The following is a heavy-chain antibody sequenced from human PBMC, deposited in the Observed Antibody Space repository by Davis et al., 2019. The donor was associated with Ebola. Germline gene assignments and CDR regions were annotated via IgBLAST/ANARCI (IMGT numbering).Heavy chain of an antibody. CDR2: FSSSGSHI. J-gene: IGHJ6*04. D-gene: IGHD3-9*01. CDR3: ASYSDFDWLFYMDV. CDR1: GFTFSTYS. V-gene: IGHV3-21*01. Sequence: GGSLRLSCAASGFTFSTYSMNWVRQAPEKGLEWVSSFSSSGSHIYYADSVKGRFTISRDNAKNSLYLQMNSLRAEDTAVYYCASYSDFDWLFYMDVWGKGTTVTVSS.